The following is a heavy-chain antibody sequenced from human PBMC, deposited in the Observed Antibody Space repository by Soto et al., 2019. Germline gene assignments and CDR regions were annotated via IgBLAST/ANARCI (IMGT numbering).Heavy chain of an antibody. D-gene: IGHD3-16*01. J-gene: IGHJ4*02. CDR3: TSGGLYI. Sequence: EVQLVESGGGLVQPGGSLSLSCAASGFTFSNYDLHWVRQTSGKGLEWVAGIGTAGDTYYPGSVKGRFSISRENAKNSFDLQMNSLTAEDTAVYYCTSGGLYICGQGTLVTVSS. CDR1: GFTFSNYD. CDR2: IGTAGDT. V-gene: IGHV3-13*01.